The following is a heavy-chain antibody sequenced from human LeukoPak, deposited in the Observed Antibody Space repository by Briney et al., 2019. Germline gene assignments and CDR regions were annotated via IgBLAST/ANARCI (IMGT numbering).Heavy chain of an antibody. CDR2: IIPLLGTT. J-gene: IGHJ4*02. CDR3: ARAGYSSPTFDY. CDR1: GGTFSNYA. D-gene: IGHD5-24*01. Sequence: SVKVSCKASGGTFSNYAVSWVRQAPGQGLEWMGGIIPLLGTTNYARKFQGRVTVSTDESASTAYMELDSLRSEDTAVYYCARAGYSSPTFDYWGQGTLVIVSS. V-gene: IGHV1-69*05.